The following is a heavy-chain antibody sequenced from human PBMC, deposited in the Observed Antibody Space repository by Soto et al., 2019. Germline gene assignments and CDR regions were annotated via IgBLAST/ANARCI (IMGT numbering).Heavy chain of an antibody. J-gene: IGHJ4*02. CDR2: IYTSGST. CDR1: GGSISSYY. Sequence: QVQLQESGPGLVKPSETLSLTCTVSGGSISSYYWSWIRQPAGKGLEWIGRIYTSGSTNYNPSLKRRVTMSVDTSKNQFSLKLSSVTAADTAVYYCAGGGGYYDSLGYFDYWGQGTLVTVSS. D-gene: IGHD3-22*01. CDR3: AGGGGYYDSLGYFDY. V-gene: IGHV4-4*07.